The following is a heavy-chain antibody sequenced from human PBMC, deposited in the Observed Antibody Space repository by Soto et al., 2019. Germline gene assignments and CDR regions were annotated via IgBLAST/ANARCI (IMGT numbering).Heavy chain of an antibody. CDR2: ISAYNGNT. CDR1: GYTFTSSG. Sequence: ASVTVSCKASGYTFTSSGIIWVRQAPGQGLEWMGWISAYNGNTNYAQKLQGRVTMTTDTSTSTAYMELRSLRSDDTAVYYCARDREPYSSSDAFDIWGQGTMVTVSS. D-gene: IGHD6-6*01. V-gene: IGHV1-18*01. CDR3: ARDREPYSSSDAFDI. J-gene: IGHJ3*02.